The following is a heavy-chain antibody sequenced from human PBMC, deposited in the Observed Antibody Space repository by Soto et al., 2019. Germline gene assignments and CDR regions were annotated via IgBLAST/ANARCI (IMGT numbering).Heavy chain of an antibody. CDR1: GGSISSSNG. CDR3: ARYSSGWYAFDV. D-gene: IGHD6-19*01. J-gene: IGHJ3*01. CDR2: IYHSGNT. Sequence: SETLSLTCAVSGGSISSSNGWSWVRQPPGKGLEWIGEIYHSGNTNYNPSLKSRVTISVDKSKNQLSLKLRSVTAADTAVYYCARYSSGWYAFDVWGQGTMVTVSS. V-gene: IGHV4-4*02.